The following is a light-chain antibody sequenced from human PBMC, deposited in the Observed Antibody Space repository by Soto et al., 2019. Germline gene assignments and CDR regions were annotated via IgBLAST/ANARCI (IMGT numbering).Light chain of an antibody. J-gene: IGKJ1*01. CDR3: LQDYNYPRT. V-gene: IGKV1-6*01. Sequence: AIQVTQSPSSLSASVGGRVTITCLAGQGIRNDLGWYQQKPGKAPKLLIYPASSLQSGVPSRFRGRGSGTDFTLTISSLQPEDFATYYCLQDYNYPRTFGQGTKVDIK. CDR2: PAS. CDR1: QGIRND.